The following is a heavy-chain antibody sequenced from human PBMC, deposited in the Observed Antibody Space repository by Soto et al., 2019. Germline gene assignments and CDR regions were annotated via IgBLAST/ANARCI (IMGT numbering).Heavy chain of an antibody. J-gene: IGHJ6*02. V-gene: IGHV3-48*02. CDR1: GFTFSSYN. Sequence: LRPCCAAAGFTFSSYNMNWVRQAPGTGLEWIGDISKSSTTINYADSVKGRFTVSMDNAKNSLYLQMNSVRDEHRDVYYCAKGGGSFYCDCMDVWGQGTMVTVSS. D-gene: IGHD2-15*01. CDR3: AKGGGSFYCDCMDV. CDR2: ISKSSTTI.